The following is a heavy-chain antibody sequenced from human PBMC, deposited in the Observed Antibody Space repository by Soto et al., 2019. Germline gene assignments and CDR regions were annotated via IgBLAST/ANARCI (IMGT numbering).Heavy chain of an antibody. J-gene: IGHJ3*02. CDR3: ARAGMDNWNLLRAFDS. Sequence: EVQLVESGGGLVQPGGSLRLSCAASGFTFRVYDMLWVRQGAGTGLEWVSTIGTAGDTYYAGSVKGRCTISRENAKNSMYLQMNNLGAGDTAVYFCARAGMDNWNLLRAFDSWGHGTMVTVS. D-gene: IGHD1-7*01. CDR2: IGTAGDT. V-gene: IGHV3-13*01. CDR1: GFTFRVYD.